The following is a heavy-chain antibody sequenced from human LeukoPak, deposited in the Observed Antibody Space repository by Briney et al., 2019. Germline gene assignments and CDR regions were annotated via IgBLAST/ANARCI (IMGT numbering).Heavy chain of an antibody. J-gene: IGHJ4*02. CDR2: ISSSSSYI. V-gene: IGHV3-21*01. Sequence: GGSLRLSCAASGFTFSSYSMNWVRQAPGKGLEWVSSISSSSSYIYYADSVKGRLTISRDNAKNSLYLQMNSLRAEDTAVYYCAREPYGSGSYYFDYWGQGTLVTVSS. CDR3: AREPYGSGSYYFDY. CDR1: GFTFSSYS. D-gene: IGHD3-10*01.